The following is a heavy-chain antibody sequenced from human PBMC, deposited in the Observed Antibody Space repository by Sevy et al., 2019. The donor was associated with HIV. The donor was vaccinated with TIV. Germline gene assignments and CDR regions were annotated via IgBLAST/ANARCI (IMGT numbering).Heavy chain of an antibody. CDR3: VRADPAQHFDS. CDR2: IDPSGGNT. J-gene: IGHJ4*02. V-gene: IGHV1-46*01. Sequence: ASVKVSCKAPGDTLTNNYMHWVRQAPGQGLAWMGIIDPSGGNTSYAQKFQGRVTMTRDTSTSTLYMDLSSLRSEDTAVYYCVRADPAQHFDSWGQGTLVTISS. CDR1: GDTLTNNY.